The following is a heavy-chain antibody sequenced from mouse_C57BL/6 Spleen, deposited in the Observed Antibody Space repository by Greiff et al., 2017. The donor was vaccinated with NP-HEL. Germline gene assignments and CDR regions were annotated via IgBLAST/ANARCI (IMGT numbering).Heavy chain of an antibody. CDR3: ASGGYYGSSPYYFDY. D-gene: IGHD1-1*01. Sequence: VQLQQSGAELARPGASVKLSCKASGYTFTSYGISWVKQRTGQGLEWIGEIYPRSGNTYYNEKVTGKATLTADKSSSTAYMQLRSLTSEDSAVYFCASGGYYGSSPYYFDYWGQGTTLTVSS. J-gene: IGHJ2*01. V-gene: IGHV1-81*01. CDR1: GYTFTSYG. CDR2: IYPRSGNT.